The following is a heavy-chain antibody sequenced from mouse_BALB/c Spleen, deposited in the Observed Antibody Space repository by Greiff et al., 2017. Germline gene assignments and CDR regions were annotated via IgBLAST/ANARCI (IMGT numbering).Heavy chain of an antibody. CDR3: ARNWDEGDY. CDR2: ISYSGST. J-gene: IGHJ2*01. D-gene: IGHD4-1*01. Sequence: EVKLMESGPGLVKPSQSLSLTCTVTGYSITSDYAWNWIRQFPGNKLEWMGYISYSGSTSYNPSLKSRISITRDTSKNQFFLQLNSVTTEDTATYYCARNWDEGDYWGQGTTLTVSS. V-gene: IGHV3-2*02. CDR1: GYSITSDYA.